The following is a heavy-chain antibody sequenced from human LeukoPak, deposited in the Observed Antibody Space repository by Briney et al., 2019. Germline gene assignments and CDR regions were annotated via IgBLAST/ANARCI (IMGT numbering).Heavy chain of an antibody. D-gene: IGHD2-2*01. Sequence: GGSLRLSCAASGFTFSSYSMNWIRQAPGKGLEWVSSISSSSSYIYYADSVKGRFTISRDNAKNSLYLQMNSLRAEDTAVYYCARDWEYQLLLIDDWGQGTLVTVSS. J-gene: IGHJ4*02. CDR2: ISSSSSYI. CDR3: ARDWEYQLLLIDD. CDR1: GFTFSSYS. V-gene: IGHV3-21*01.